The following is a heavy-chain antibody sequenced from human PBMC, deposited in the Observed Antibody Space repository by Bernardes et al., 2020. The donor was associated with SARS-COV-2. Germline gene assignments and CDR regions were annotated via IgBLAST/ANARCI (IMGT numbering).Heavy chain of an antibody. J-gene: IGHJ3*02. V-gene: IGHV4-31*03. CDR3: ARAPMIVVVISSFDI. Sequence: SETLSLTCTVSGGSISSGGYYWSWIRQHSGKGLEWTGYIYYSGSTYYNPSLKSRVTISVDTSKNQFSLKLSSVTAADTAVYYCARAPMIVVVISSFDIWGQGTMVTVSS. D-gene: IGHD3-22*01. CDR2: IYYSGST. CDR1: GGSISSGGYY.